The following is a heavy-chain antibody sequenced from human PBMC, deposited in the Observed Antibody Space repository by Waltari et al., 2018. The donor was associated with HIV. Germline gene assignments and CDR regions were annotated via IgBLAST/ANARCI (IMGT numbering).Heavy chain of an antibody. D-gene: IGHD3-9*01. CDR3: ATFSSGSYYDILTGFGY. Sequence: QVQLVQSGAEVKKPGASVKVSCKVSGYTLTELSMHWVRQAPGKGLEWMGGFDPEDGETIYAQKVQGRVTMTEDTSTDTAYMELSSLRSEDTAVYYCATFSSGSYYDILTGFGYWGQGTLVTVSS. J-gene: IGHJ4*02. V-gene: IGHV1-24*01. CDR1: GYTLTELS. CDR2: FDPEDGET.